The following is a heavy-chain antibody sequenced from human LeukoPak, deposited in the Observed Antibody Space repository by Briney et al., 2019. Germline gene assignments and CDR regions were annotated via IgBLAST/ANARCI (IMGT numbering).Heavy chain of an antibody. J-gene: IGHJ4*02. CDR1: GFTFSNFV. Sequence: GGSLRLSCAASGFTFSNFVMSWVRQAPGKGLEWVSYIDGGGGSTNYADSVKGRFTISRDNAKNTLYLQMDSLRADDTAVYYCVRGGSPSEYWGQGTLVTVSS. V-gene: IGHV3-23*01. D-gene: IGHD5-12*01. CDR2: IDGGGGST. CDR3: VRGGSPSEY.